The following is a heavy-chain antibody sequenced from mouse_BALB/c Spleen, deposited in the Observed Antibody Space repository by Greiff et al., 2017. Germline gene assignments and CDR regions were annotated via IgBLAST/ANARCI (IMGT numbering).Heavy chain of an antibody. J-gene: IGHJ4*01. D-gene: IGHD1-2*01. V-gene: IGHV14-3*02. CDR2: IDPANGNT. CDR3: ARGYRGAMDY. CDR1: GFNIKDTY. Sequence: EVQLQESGAELVKPGASVKLSCPASGFNIKDTYMHWVKQRPEQGLEWIGRIDPANGNTKYDPKFQGKATITADTSSNTAYLQLSSLTSEDTAVYYCARGYRGAMDYWGQGTSVTVSS.